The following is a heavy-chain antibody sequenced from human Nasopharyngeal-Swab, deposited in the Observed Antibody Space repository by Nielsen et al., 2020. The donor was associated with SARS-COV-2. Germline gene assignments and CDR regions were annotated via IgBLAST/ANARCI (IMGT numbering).Heavy chain of an antibody. V-gene: IGHV4-34*01. J-gene: IGHJ6*03. D-gene: IGHD3-9*01. CDR3: ARVTGYYYYYMDV. CDR2: INHSGST. Sequence: WMRQPPGQGLEWIGEINHSGSTNYNPSLKSRVTISVDTSKNQFSLKLSSVTAADTAVYYCARVTGYYYYYMDVWGKGTTVTVSS.